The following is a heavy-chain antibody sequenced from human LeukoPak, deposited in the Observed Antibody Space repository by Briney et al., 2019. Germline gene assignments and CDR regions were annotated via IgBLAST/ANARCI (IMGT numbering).Heavy chain of an antibody. Sequence: PGESLKISCKSSGYSFTTYFIVWVRQMPGKGLEWMGIIYPGVSDTRYSPSFQGQVTISADKSISTAYLQWSSPKASDTAMYYCARRRYTSGPDYWGQGTLVTVSS. CDR1: GYSFTTYF. D-gene: IGHD6-19*01. CDR2: IYPGVSDT. J-gene: IGHJ4*02. CDR3: ARRRYTSGPDY. V-gene: IGHV5-51*01.